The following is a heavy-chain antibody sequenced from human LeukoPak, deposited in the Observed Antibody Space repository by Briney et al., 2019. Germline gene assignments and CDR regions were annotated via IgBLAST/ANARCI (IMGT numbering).Heavy chain of an antibody. D-gene: IGHD6-13*01. CDR3: ARSTFSSNWNL. V-gene: IGHV4-59*08. CDR1: GGSITDYY. J-gene: IGHJ4*02. Sequence: TSETLSLTCTVSGGSITDYYWSWIRHSSGKGLEWIGYLYYSGSAYYSPSLKTRVTISVDTSKNQFSLKLTSVTAADTAVYYCARSTFSSNWNLWGQGTLVTVSS. CDR2: LYYSGSA.